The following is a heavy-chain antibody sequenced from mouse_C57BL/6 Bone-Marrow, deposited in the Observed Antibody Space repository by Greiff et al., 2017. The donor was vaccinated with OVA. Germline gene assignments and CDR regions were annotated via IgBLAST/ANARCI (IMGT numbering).Heavy chain of an antibody. Sequence: VQLQQSGAELVRPGASVTLSCKASGYTFTDYEMHWVKQTPVHGLEWIGAIDPETGGTAYNQKFKVKAILTADKSSSTAYMELRSLTSEDSAVYYCTYYGNYWFAYWGQGTLVTVSA. J-gene: IGHJ3*01. CDR2: IDPETGGT. CDR1: GYTFTDYE. V-gene: IGHV1-15*01. D-gene: IGHD2-1*01. CDR3: TYYGNYWFAY.